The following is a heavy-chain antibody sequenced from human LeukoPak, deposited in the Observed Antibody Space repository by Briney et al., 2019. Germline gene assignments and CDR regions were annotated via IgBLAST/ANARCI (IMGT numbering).Heavy chain of an antibody. CDR3: ARVSRFTNIVGATVY. Sequence: ASVKVSCKASGYTFTSYGISWVRQAPGQGLEWMGWISAYNGNTNYAQKLQGRVTMTTDTSTSTAYMGLRSLRSDDTAVYYCARVSRFTNIVGATVYWGQGTLVTVSS. D-gene: IGHD1-26*01. V-gene: IGHV1-18*01. CDR1: GYTFTSYG. J-gene: IGHJ4*02. CDR2: ISAYNGNT.